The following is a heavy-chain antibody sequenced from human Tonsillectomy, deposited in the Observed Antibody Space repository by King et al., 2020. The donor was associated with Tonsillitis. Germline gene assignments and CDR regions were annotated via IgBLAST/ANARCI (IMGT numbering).Heavy chain of an antibody. V-gene: IGHV3-23*04. Sequence: EVQLVESGGGLVQPGGSLRLSCAASGFTFSNYDMTWVRQAPGKGLEWVSGISGGAGTTYYADSLKGQFTISRDNSKNTLYLQMNSLRAEDTAVYYCARVVLPSSIAVPYGMDVWGQGTTVTVSS. CDR1: GFTFSNYD. CDR2: ISGGAGTT. D-gene: IGHD6-19*01. J-gene: IGHJ6*02. CDR3: ARVVLPSSIAVPYGMDV.